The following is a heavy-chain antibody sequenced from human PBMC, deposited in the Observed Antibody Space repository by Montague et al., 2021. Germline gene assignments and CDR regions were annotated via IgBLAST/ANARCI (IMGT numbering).Heavy chain of an antibody. CDR3: ARVTDSSGYYWWAFDI. V-gene: IGHV4-31*03. Sequence: TLSLTCTVSGGSISSGGYYWSWIRQHPGKGLEWIGYIYYRGSTYYNPSLKSRVSISVDTSKNQFSLKLSSVTAADTAVYYCARVTDSSGYYWWAFDIWGQGTMVTVSS. CDR1: GGSISSGGYY. J-gene: IGHJ3*02. CDR2: IYYRGST. D-gene: IGHD3-22*01.